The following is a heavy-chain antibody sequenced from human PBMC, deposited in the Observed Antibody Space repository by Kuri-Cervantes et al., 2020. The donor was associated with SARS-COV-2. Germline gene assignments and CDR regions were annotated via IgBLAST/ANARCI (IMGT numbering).Heavy chain of an antibody. CDR3: ARDDSSSSPFDYYYYYMDV. D-gene: IGHD6-6*01. CDR2: IYTSGST. CDR1: GGSISSYY. Sequence: SETLSLTCTVSGGSISSYYWSWTRQPAGKGLEWIGRIYTSGSTNYNPSLKSRVTMSVDTSKNQFSLKLSSVTAADTAVYYCARDDSSSSPFDYYYYYMDVWGKGTTVTVSS. V-gene: IGHV4-4*07. J-gene: IGHJ6*03.